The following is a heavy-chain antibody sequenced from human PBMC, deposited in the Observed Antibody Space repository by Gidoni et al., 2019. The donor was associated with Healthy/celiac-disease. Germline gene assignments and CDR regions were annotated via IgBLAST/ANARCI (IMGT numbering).Heavy chain of an antibody. J-gene: IGHJ4*02. Sequence: QVQLVESGGGVVQPGRSLRLSCAASGLPFSRYGMRGVRRAPGTGLEWVAVISYDGIHTYYADSVKVRFTISRDNSKNTLYLQMNSLRAEDTAVYYCAKDNGYCSGGSCYSSGEFDYWGQGTLVTVS. CDR3: AKDNGYCSGGSCYSSGEFDY. V-gene: IGHV3-30*18. CDR2: ISYDGIHT. CDR1: GLPFSRYG. D-gene: IGHD2-15*01.